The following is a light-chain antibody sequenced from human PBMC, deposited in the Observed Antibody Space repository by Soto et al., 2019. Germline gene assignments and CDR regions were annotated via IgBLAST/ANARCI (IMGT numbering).Light chain of an antibody. CDR1: QSISTE. J-gene: IGKJ2*01. V-gene: IGKV3-15*01. CDR2: SAS. CDR3: QQGHNWPLS. Sequence: EIVMTQSPATLSVSPGERATLSCRASQSISTELALYQQKPGQPPRLLIYSASTRATGVPARFTGSGSGSEFTLTISALQYADFAVYYCQQGHNWPLSFGQGTRLEI.